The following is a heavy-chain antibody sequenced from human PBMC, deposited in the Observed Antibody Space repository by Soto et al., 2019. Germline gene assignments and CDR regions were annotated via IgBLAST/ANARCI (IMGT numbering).Heavy chain of an antibody. CDR1: GFSVSKSPMS. CDR2: IYWDDTR. D-gene: IGHD3-16*02. Sequence: QITLRESGPTLVKPTQTLTLTCTLTGFSVSKSPMSVGWIRQPPGEALQWLALIYWDDTRRFSPSLRSRLTITRDSSKNQVVLTLTNVDPVDTATYSRALSLSSDGYFARWGPGSLGTVSS. J-gene: IGHJ4*02. CDR3: ALSLSSDGYFAR. V-gene: IGHV2-5*02.